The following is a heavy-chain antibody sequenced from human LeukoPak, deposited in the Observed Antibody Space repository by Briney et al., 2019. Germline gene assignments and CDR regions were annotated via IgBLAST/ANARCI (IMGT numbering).Heavy chain of an antibody. J-gene: IGHJ6*03. CDR1: GGSISSSSYY. CDR3: AREPPIAVADLYMDV. CDR2: IYYSGST. D-gene: IGHD6-19*01. Sequence: SSETLSLTCTVSGGSISSSSYYWGWIRQPPGRGLEWIGSIYYSGSTYYNPSLKSRVTISVDTSKNQFSLKLSSVTAADTAVYYCAREPPIAVADLYMDVWGKGTTVTISS. V-gene: IGHV4-39*07.